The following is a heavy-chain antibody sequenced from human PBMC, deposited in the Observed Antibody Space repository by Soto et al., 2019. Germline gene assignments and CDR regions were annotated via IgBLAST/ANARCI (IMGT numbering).Heavy chain of an antibody. CDR1: GFTFSSYA. CDR2: ISGSGGST. CDR3: AKDHGTIFGVVTSTGYFAY. D-gene: IGHD3-3*01. Sequence: GGSLRLSCAASGFTFSSYAMSWVRQAPGKGLEWVSAISGSGGSTYYADSVKGRFTISRDNSKNTLYLQMNSLRAEDTAVYYCAKDHGTIFGVVTSTGYFAYWGQGTLVTVSS. J-gene: IGHJ4*02. V-gene: IGHV3-23*01.